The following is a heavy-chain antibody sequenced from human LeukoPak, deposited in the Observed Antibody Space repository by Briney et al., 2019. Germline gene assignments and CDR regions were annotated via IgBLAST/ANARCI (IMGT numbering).Heavy chain of an antibody. D-gene: IGHD3-9*01. CDR1: GFTFSDYA. V-gene: IGHV3-30*14. CDR2: IYYDGSKK. Sequence: GRSLRLSCAASGFTFSDYAMHWVRQAPGKGLEWVAVIYYDGSKKHYADSVEGRFTISRDNSKNTLYLQMSSLRAEDTAVYYCVKGDPPTYYDILTGQDYWGQGTLVTVSS. J-gene: IGHJ4*02. CDR3: VKGDPPTYYDILTGQDY.